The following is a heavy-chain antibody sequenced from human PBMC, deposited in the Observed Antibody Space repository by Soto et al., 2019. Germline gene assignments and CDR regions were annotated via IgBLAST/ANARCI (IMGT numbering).Heavy chain of an antibody. J-gene: IGHJ3*02. D-gene: IGHD3-10*01. CDR1: GGSISSYY. Sequence: PSETLSLTCTVSGGSISSYYWSWIRQPPGKGLEWIGYIYYSGSTNYNPSLKSRVTISVDTSKNQFSLKLSSVTAADTAVYYCASGGVLWFGELPNDAFEIWGQGTRVTVSS. CDR2: IYYSGST. CDR3: ASGGVLWFGELPNDAFEI. V-gene: IGHV4-59*08.